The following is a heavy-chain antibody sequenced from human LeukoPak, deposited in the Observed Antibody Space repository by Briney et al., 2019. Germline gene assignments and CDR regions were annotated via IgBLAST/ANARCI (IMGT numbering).Heavy chain of an antibody. D-gene: IGHD3-10*01. Sequence: PGGSLRLSCAASGFTFSDYYMSWIRQAPGKGLEWVSYTSSSGSTIYYADSVKGRFTISRDNAKNSLYLQMNSLRAEDTAVYYCARDAGSLYGSGSYTGFDPWGQGTLVTVSS. V-gene: IGHV3-11*04. CDR1: GFTFSDYY. CDR3: ARDAGSLYGSGSYTGFDP. J-gene: IGHJ5*02. CDR2: TSSSGSTI.